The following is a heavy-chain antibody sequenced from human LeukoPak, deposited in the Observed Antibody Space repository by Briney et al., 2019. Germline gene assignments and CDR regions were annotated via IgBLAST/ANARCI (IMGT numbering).Heavy chain of an antibody. CDR3: ARVHSEYQLLSAHFDC. V-gene: IGHV3-30*19. Sequence: PGGSLRLSCAASGFTFSSYGMHWVRQAPGKGLEWVAFIKYDGSNKYYADSVKGRFTISRDNSKNTLYLQMNSLRAEDTAVYYCARVHSEYQLLSAHFDCWGQGTLVTVSS. CDR1: GFTFSSYG. CDR2: IKYDGSNK. J-gene: IGHJ4*02. D-gene: IGHD2-2*01.